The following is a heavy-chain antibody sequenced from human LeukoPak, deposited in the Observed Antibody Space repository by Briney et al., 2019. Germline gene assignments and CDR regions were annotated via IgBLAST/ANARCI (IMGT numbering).Heavy chain of an antibody. V-gene: IGHV1-46*01. J-gene: IGHJ4*02. CDR3: ARADGANPDNFGDY. CDR2: INPSGGST. Sequence: GASVKVSCKASGYTFITYFMHWVRQAPGQGLEWMGIINPSGGSTRYAQKFQGRVTMTRDTSTSTVYLDLSSLRSEDSAVYYCARADGANPDNFGDYWGQGTLVTVSS. CDR1: GYTFITYF. D-gene: IGHD4/OR15-4a*01.